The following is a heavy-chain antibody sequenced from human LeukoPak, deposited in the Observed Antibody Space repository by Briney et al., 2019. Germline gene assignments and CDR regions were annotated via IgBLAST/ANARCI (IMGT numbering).Heavy chain of an antibody. J-gene: IGHJ6*03. CDR1: GFTFSSYG. D-gene: IGHD1-26*01. CDR3: ARDPYSGGYGDDYYYYMDV. V-gene: IGHV3-23*01. CDR2: ISGSGGST. Sequence: GGSLRLSCAASGFTFSSYGMSWVRQAPGKGLEWVSAISGSGGSTYYADSVKGRFTISRDNAQNSLYLHMGSLRAEDTAVYYCARDPYSGGYGDDYYYYMDVWGKGTTVTISS.